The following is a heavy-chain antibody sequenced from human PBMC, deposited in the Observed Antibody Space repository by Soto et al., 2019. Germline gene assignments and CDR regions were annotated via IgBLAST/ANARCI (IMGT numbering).Heavy chain of an antibody. Sequence: QVQLVESGGGVVQPGRSLRLSCAASGFTFSSYAMHWVRRAPGKGLEWMAVMSYDGSNKYYADSVKGRFTISRDNSKSALYLQRNSLRPEDTALYYCARGGGAYWGKGTLVIVSS. V-gene: IGHV3-30-3*01. CDR1: GFTFSSYA. D-gene: IGHD3-16*01. J-gene: IGHJ4*02. CDR2: MSYDGSNK. CDR3: ARGGGAY.